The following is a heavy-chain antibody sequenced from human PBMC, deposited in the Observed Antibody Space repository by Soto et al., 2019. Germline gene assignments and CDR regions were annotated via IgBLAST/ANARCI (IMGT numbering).Heavy chain of an antibody. CDR2: IAYDGSDE. J-gene: IGHJ2*01. Sequence: PWGSLRLSCAASGFSFSAYGMHWVRQAPGKGLEWVAVIAYDGSDEYYGDSVKGRFTISRDNSKNTLYLQMDSLRAEDTAVFYCAREVATQPIGWYFDLWGRGTLVTVSS. D-gene: IGHD5-12*01. CDR1: GFSFSAYG. CDR3: AREVATQPIGWYFDL. V-gene: IGHV3-30*03.